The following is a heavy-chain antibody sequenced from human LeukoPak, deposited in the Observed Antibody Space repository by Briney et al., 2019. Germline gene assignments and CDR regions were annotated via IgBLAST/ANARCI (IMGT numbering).Heavy chain of an antibody. D-gene: IGHD3-10*01. CDR1: GGSISSYY. J-gene: IGHJ5*02. Sequence: PSETLSLTCTVSGGSISSYYWSWIRQPAGKGLEWIGRIYTSGSTNYNPSLKSRVTMSVDTSKNQFSLKLSSVTAADTAVYYCARQKYYYGSGSYRVVWFDPWGQGTLVTVSS. CDR2: IYTSGST. V-gene: IGHV4-4*07. CDR3: ARQKYYYGSGSYRVVWFDP.